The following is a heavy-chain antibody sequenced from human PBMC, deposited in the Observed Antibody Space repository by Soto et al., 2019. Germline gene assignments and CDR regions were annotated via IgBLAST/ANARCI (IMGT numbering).Heavy chain of an antibody. CDR1: GYTFTGYS. Sequence: ASVKVSCKASGYTFTGYSMHWVRQAPEQRLEWMGWINAGNGNTKYSQKFQGRVTITRDTSASTAYMELSSLRSEDTAVYYCARAVAVPADFDYWGQGTLVTVSS. CDR3: ARAVAVPADFDY. D-gene: IGHD6-19*01. V-gene: IGHV1-3*01. CDR2: INAGNGNT. J-gene: IGHJ4*02.